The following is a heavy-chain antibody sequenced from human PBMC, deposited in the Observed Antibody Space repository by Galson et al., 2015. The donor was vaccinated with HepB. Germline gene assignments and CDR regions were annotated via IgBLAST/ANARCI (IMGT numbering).Heavy chain of an antibody. J-gene: IGHJ4*02. CDR1: GYTFSRYY. CDR2: IDPSGGDT. CDR3: ARNVASGFDY. V-gene: IGHV1-46*01. D-gene: IGHD1-26*01. Sequence: SVKVSCKASGYTFSRYYFYWVRQAPGQGLEWVGMIDPSGGDTAYTQNLQGRVTVTRDTSTSTVYMELNNLRSEDTAVYYCARNVASGFDYWGQGTLVTVSS.